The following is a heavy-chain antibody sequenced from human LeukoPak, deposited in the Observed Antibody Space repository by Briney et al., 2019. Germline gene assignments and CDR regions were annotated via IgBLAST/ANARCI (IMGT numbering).Heavy chain of an antibody. CDR1: GGTFISYA. CDR2: IIPIFGIA. J-gene: IGHJ6*02. V-gene: IGHV1-69*04. D-gene: IGHD2-15*01. CDR3: ARDLGDGGSCCLWYYGMDV. Sequence: SVKVSCKASGGTFISYAISWVRQAPGQGLEWMGRIIPIFGIANYAQKFQGRVTITADKSTSTAYMELSSLRSEDTAVYYCARDLGDGGSCCLWYYGMDVWGQGTTVTVSS.